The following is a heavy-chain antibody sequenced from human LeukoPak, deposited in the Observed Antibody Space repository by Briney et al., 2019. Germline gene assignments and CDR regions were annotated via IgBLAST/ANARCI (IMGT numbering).Heavy chain of an antibody. CDR1: GFTFDDYA. J-gene: IGHJ4*02. CDR3: AKSLNTIVVLAGLDY. V-gene: IGHV3-9*01. CDR2: ISWNSGSI. D-gene: IGHD3-16*01. Sequence: PGRSLRLSCAASGFTFDDYAMHWVRQAPGKGLEWVSGISWNSGSIGYADSVKGRFTISRDNAKNSLYLQMNSLRAEDTALYYCAKSLNTIVVLAGLDYWGQGTLVTVSS.